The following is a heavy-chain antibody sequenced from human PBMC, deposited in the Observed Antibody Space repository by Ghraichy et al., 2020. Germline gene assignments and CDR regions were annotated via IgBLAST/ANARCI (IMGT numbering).Heavy chain of an antibody. J-gene: IGHJ6*02. CDR1: GFTFSSYA. D-gene: IGHD2/OR15-2a*01. CDR2: ISGSGGST. Sequence: LSLTFAASGFTFSSYAMSWVRQAPGKGLEWVSAISGSGGSTYYADSVKGRFTISRDNSKNTLYLQMNSLRAEDTAVYYCAKDTPLSSYYYGMDVWGQGTTVTVSS. CDR3: AKDTPLSSYYYGMDV. V-gene: IGHV3-23*01.